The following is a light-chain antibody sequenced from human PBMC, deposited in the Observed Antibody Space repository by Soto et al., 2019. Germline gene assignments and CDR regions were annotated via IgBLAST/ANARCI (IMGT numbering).Light chain of an antibody. Sequence: EVVMTQSPATLSVSPGESATLSCWASQSVNINLAWYYQKPGQAPRLLISEASTRATGIPARFSGGGSGTKSTLTISSLQSEDFAVYYCQQYGDWPATFGQGTKV. CDR3: QQYGDWPAT. CDR1: QSVNIN. V-gene: IGKV3-15*01. CDR2: EAS. J-gene: IGKJ1*01.